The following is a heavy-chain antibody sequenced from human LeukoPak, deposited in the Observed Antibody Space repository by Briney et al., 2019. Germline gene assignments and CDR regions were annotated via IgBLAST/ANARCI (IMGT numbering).Heavy chain of an antibody. CDR2: INPNSGGT. V-gene: IGHV1-2*02. Sequence: ASVKVSFKASGGTFSSYAISWVRQAPGQGLEWMGWINPNSGGTNYAQKFQGRVTMTRDTSIGTAYMELSRLRSDDTAVYYCAREGYSSSWPTYNWFDPWGQGTLVTVSS. CDR1: GGTFSSYA. J-gene: IGHJ5*02. D-gene: IGHD6-13*01. CDR3: AREGYSSSWPTYNWFDP.